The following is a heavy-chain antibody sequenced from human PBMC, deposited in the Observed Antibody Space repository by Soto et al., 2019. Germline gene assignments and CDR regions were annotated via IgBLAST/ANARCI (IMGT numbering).Heavy chain of an antibody. CDR1: GFTFSNYA. CDR2: FGVGGNYI. D-gene: IGHD7-27*01. J-gene: IGHJ4*02. V-gene: IGHV3-23*01. Sequence: PGGSLRLSCAASGFTFSNYAMNWVRQAPGKGLEWVSGFGVGGNYIYYADSVKGRFTISRDNSKNTLYLQMNSLRAEDTAVYYCAKDAISGNQVWDYFDYWGQGTPVTVSP. CDR3: AKDAISGNQVWDYFDY.